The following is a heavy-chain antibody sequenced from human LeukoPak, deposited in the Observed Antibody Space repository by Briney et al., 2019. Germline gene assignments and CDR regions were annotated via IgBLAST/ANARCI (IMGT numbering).Heavy chain of an antibody. D-gene: IGHD1-26*01. J-gene: IGHJ4*02. V-gene: IGHV4-39*01. CDR1: GCSIRGSSDY. CDR2: IYYSGST. CDR3: ARNESVLGTTGLNDFFDD. Sequence: SETLSLTCTVSGCSIRGSSDYWGWIRQSPGKGLEWIGSIYYSGSTYYNPSLKSRVTISVDTSKNQFYVKLTPVTAADTAVYYCARNESVLGTTGLNDFFDDWGQGTLVTVSS.